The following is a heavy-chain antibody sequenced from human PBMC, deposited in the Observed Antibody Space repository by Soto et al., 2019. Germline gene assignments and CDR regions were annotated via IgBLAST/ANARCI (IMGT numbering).Heavy chain of an antibody. D-gene: IGHD2-8*01. CDR3: ARGHSTDCSNGVCSFFYNHEMDV. Sequence: ASVKVSCKASGYTFTSYDINWVRQATGQGLEWMGWMNPNSGNTGYAQKFQGRVTMTRNTSISTVYMELTRLRSDDTAVYFCARGHSTDCSNGVCSFFYNHEMDVWGQGTTVTVSS. CDR2: MNPNSGNT. J-gene: IGHJ6*02. CDR1: GYTFTSYD. V-gene: IGHV1-8*01.